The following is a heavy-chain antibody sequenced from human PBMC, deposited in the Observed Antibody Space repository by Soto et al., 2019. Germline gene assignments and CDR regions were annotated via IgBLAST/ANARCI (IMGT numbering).Heavy chain of an antibody. CDR1: GYSFATYW. J-gene: IGHJ6*02. D-gene: IGHD5-18*01. CDR2: IYPADSDT. CDR3: GRQYAETSMGGYFYTGLDV. V-gene: IGHV5-51*01. Sequence: GESLKISCEGFGYSFATYWIGWVRQMPGKGLEWMVIIYPADSDTRYSPSFQGQVTISADKSINTAYLQWSSLKASDTAMYYCGRQYAETSMGGYFYTGLDVWGQGTTVTVSS.